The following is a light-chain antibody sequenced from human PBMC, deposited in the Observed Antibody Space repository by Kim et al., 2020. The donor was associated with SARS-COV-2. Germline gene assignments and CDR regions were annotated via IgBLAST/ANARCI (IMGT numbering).Light chain of an antibody. V-gene: IGLV2-14*02. J-gene: IGLJ1*01. CDR3: SSYAGTSGYV. Sequence: GQSITISCTGTSSDVGSYNLVSWYQQHPGKAPKLMIYEVSKRPSGVSNRFSGSKSGNTASLTVSGLQAEDEADYYCSSYAGTSGYVFGTGTKVTVL. CDR1: SSDVGSYNL. CDR2: EVS.